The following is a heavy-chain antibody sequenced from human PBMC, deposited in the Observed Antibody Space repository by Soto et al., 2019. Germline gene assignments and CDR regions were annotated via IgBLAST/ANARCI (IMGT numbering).Heavy chain of an antibody. CDR2: INHLETT. J-gene: IGHJ4*02. CDR1: GASITYGAYS. V-gene: IGHV4-30-2*01. Sequence: QLQLHMSGSGLVKPSQTLSLTCTVSGASITYGAYSWSWIRQTPGKGLEWIGYINHLETTFYNPSFESRLTLSIDRTKNQFSLNLRSVSAADRAVYFCARGGGVDSFDYWGQGILVTVSS. D-gene: IGHD1-26*01. CDR3: ARGGGVDSFDY.